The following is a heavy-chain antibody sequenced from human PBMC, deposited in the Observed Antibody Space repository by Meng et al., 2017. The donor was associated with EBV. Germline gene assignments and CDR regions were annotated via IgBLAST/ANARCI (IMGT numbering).Heavy chain of an antibody. CDR3: ARWYSSGGSYFDS. V-gene: IGHV4-4*07. CDR1: CAPIITYA. Sequence: HLQSSGPLLVKPSECLSMSCAFSCAPIITYAWLWFRQSTGYRLEWLGHIYKGWDTNNNPALRSSITTSMEPCKHQFALKLIYETATDTAVYYCARWYSSGGSYFDSWGQGALVTVSS. D-gene: IGHD6-19*01. J-gene: IGHJ4*02. CDR2: IYKGWDT.